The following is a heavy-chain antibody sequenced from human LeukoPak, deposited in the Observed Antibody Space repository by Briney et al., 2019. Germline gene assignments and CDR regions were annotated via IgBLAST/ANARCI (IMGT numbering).Heavy chain of an antibody. CDR1: GYTFTSYG. CDR3: ARDRDPIVVVPAATFDAFDI. CDR2: ISAYNGNT. V-gene: IGHV1-18*01. D-gene: IGHD2-2*01. Sequence: ASVKVSCKASGYTFTSYGISWVRQAPGQGLEWMGWISAYNGNTNYAQKLQGRVTMTTDTSTSTAYMELRSLRSDDTAVYYCARDRDPIVVVPAATFDAFDIWGQGTMVTVSS. J-gene: IGHJ3*02.